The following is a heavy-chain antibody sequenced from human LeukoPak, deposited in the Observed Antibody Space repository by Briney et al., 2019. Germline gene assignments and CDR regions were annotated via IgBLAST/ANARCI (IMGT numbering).Heavy chain of an antibody. J-gene: IGHJ5*02. CDR3: ARDLAAITTGSHNWFDP. CDR1: GGTFSSYA. V-gene: IGHV1-2*02. CDR2: INPKSGAT. D-gene: IGHD3-22*01. Sequence: GASVKVSCKASGGTFSSYAISWVRQAPGQGLEWMGWINPKSGATKYAQKFQGRVTMTRDTSVTTAFMELSRLTSDDTAVYYCARDLAAITTGSHNWFDPWGQGTLVTVSS.